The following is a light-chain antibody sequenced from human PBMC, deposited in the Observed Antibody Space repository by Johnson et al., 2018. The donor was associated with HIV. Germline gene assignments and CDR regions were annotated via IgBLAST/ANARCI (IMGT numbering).Light chain of an antibody. V-gene: IGLV1-51*01. J-gene: IGLJ1*01. CDR3: EALDASLSAYV. Sequence: QSVLTQPPSMSAAPGQKVTISCSGSSSNIGHNYVSWYPRVPGTAPKLLIYDNNKRTSGIPNRFSVSKSGTSANMGITGLTTGDEAAYYCEALDASLSAYVFVLGTKVTVL. CDR1: SSNIGHNY. CDR2: DNN.